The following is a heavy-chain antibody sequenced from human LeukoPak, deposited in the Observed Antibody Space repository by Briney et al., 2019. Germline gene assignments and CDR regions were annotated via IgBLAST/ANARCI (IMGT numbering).Heavy chain of an antibody. CDR2: ISYDGSNK. CDR1: GFTFSSYA. V-gene: IGHV3-30-3*01. D-gene: IGHD3-10*01. Sequence: GGSLRLSCAASGFTFSSYAMHWVRQAPGKGLEWVAVISYDGSNKYYADSVKGRFTISRDNSKNTLYLQMNSLRAEDTAVYYCARSSITLVRGVIGAFDIWGQGTMVTVSS. J-gene: IGHJ3*02. CDR3: ARSSITLVRGVIGAFDI.